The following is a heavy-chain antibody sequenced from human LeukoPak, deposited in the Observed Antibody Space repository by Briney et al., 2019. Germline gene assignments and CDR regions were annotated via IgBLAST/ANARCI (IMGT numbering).Heavy chain of an antibody. Sequence: SVKVSCKASGGTFDSYTINWVRQAPGQGLEWMGSIIPFVDITNYAQRFQGRVTITADKSTTTVYMELTSLRSEDTAVYYCARDESPYYDVLTGYCAFDIWGQGTMVTVSS. CDR2: IIPFVDIT. CDR1: GGTFDSYT. CDR3: ARDESPYYDVLTGYCAFDI. D-gene: IGHD3-9*01. J-gene: IGHJ3*02. V-gene: IGHV1-69*04.